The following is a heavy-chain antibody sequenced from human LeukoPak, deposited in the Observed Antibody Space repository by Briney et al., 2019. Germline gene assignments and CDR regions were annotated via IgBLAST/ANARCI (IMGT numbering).Heavy chain of an antibody. CDR2: VYFSGIT. D-gene: IGHD3-16*01. Sequence: PSETLSLTCYVSGGSISSSGHYWGWVRQPPGKGPEWIGSVYFSGITSYNPSLRSRVTISVDTSKNQFSLKLSSVTAADTAVYYCARHRPWGLDYWGQGTLVTVSS. V-gene: IGHV4-39*01. CDR3: ARHRPWGLDY. J-gene: IGHJ4*02. CDR1: GGSISSSGHY.